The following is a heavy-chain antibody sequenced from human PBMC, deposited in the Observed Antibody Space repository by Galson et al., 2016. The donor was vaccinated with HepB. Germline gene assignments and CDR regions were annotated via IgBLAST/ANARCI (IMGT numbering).Heavy chain of an antibody. J-gene: IGHJ4*02. CDR1: GYTFTRYG. V-gene: IGHV1-69*13. Sequence: SVKVSCKASGYTFTRYGINWVRQAPGQGLEWIGGIIPIFGKRNYAQNFQGRVTITADESTNTASMELISLRSEDTAVYFCARSYYMSTEGYRPFDSWSQGTLVTVSS. CDR3: ARSYYMSTEGYRPFDS. CDR2: IIPIFGKR. D-gene: IGHD5-18*01.